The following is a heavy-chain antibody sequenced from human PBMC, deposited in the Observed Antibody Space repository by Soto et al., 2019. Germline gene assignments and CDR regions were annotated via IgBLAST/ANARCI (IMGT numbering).Heavy chain of an antibody. CDR1: GVTFSRHW. CDR2: MSGSGGST. V-gene: IGHV3-23*01. Sequence: GGSLRLSCAASGVTFSRHWMHWVRQAPGKGLEWASRMSGSGGSTYYADSVKGRFTISRDNSKNTLYLQMNSLRAEDTAIYYCAKDAGSGYDFDYWGQGTLVTVSS. CDR3: AKDAGSGYDFDY. D-gene: IGHD5-12*01. J-gene: IGHJ4*02.